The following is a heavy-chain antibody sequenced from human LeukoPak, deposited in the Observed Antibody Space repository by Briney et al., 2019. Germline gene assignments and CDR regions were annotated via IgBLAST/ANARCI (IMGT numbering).Heavy chain of an antibody. V-gene: IGHV4-38-2*02. CDR2: THHNGPT. D-gene: IGHD1-26*01. Sequence: ASETLSLTCSVSGYSISSGYNWGWIRQPPGKGSEWIGSTHHNGPTFYHPSLKSRVTISVDTSLNQVSLNLNSVTAADTAVYYCAREQWGSTFPDYWGRGVLFIVSS. CDR3: AREQWGSTFPDY. CDR1: GYSISSGYN. J-gene: IGHJ4*02.